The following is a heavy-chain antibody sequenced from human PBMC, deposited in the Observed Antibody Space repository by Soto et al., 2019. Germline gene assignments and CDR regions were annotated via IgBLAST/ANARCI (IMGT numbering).Heavy chain of an antibody. CDR3: SIHYYDSSGPTGGEYFQH. Sequence: PGGSLRLSCAASGFTFSSYSMNWVRQAPGKGLEWVSYISSSSSTIYYADSVKGRFTISRDNAKNSLYLQMNSLRDEDTAVYYCSIHYYDSSGPTGGEYFQHWGQGTLVTAPQ. J-gene: IGHJ1*01. CDR2: ISSSSSTI. CDR1: GFTFSSYS. D-gene: IGHD3-22*01. V-gene: IGHV3-48*02.